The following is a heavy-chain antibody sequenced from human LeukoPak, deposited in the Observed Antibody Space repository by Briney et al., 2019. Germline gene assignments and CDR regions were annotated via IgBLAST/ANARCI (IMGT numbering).Heavy chain of an antibody. CDR1: RFTFSSYA. V-gene: IGHV3-23*01. CDR3: ARDVYYDSSGYYSLFDY. J-gene: IGHJ4*02. D-gene: IGHD3-22*01. Sequence: GGSLRLSCAASRFTFSSYAMSWVRQAPGKGLEWVSGISGSGGSTYYADSVRGRFIISRDNSENTLYLQMNSLRAEDTAVYYCARDVYYDSSGYYSLFDYWGQGTLVTVSS. CDR2: ISGSGGST.